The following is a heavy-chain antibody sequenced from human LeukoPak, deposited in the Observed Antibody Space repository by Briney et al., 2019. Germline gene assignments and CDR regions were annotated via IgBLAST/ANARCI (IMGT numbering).Heavy chain of an antibody. Sequence: QPGGSLRLSCAASGLTLSSYAMSWVRQAPGKGLQWVSSISASGGGTYYADSVKGRLTISRDTSKTTPYLQMNSLRAEDTAVYYCAPLAATTDYWGQGTLVTVSS. CDR3: APLAATTDY. J-gene: IGHJ4*02. D-gene: IGHD5-12*01. CDR1: GLTLSSYA. CDR2: ISASGGGT. V-gene: IGHV3-23*01.